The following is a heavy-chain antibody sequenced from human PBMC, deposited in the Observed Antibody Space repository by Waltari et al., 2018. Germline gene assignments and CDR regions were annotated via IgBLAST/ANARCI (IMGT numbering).Heavy chain of an antibody. CDR3: ARILMVVGDSSGMDA. J-gene: IGHJ6*02. CDR1: GGTFRNSF. V-gene: IGHV1-69*04. CDR2: IDPIPGTA. Sequence: QVQLAQSGAEVKKPGSSVKVSCTASGGTFRNSFIVWVRQVAGHGLEWVGKIDPIPGTAKYSQTFQGRVTLSADTSTNTAYMELNSLTSEDTAVYYCARILMVVGDSSGMDAWGQGTAVTVAS. D-gene: IGHD2-15*01.